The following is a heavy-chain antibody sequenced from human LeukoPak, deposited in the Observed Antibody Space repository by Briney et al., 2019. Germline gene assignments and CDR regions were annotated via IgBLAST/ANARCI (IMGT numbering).Heavy chain of an antibody. Sequence: GGSLRLSCVASGFTFSRHGMNWVRQAPGKGLEWVSGISPSGDIKYYVDSVKGRFTVSRDNSKNTLYLQINSLRDEDTAVYYCAKSNRVGTSYLDYWGQGILVSVSS. V-gene: IGHV3-23*01. J-gene: IGHJ4*02. CDR2: ISPSGDIK. CDR3: AKSNRVGTSYLDY. D-gene: IGHD1-26*01. CDR1: GFTFSRHG.